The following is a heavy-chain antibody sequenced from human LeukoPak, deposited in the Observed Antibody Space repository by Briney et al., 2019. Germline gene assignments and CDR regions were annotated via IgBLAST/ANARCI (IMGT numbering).Heavy chain of an antibody. J-gene: IGHJ4*02. CDR3: ARHSGYHDY. Sequence: SETLSLTCTVSGGSISTSISYWGWIRQPPGKGLEWIGNIHYSGNTYYNPSLKSRVTISVDTSKNQFSLKLSSVTAADTAVYYCARHSGYHDYWGQGTLVTVSS. D-gene: IGHD5-12*01. CDR2: IHYSGNT. V-gene: IGHV4-39*01. CDR1: GGSISTSISY.